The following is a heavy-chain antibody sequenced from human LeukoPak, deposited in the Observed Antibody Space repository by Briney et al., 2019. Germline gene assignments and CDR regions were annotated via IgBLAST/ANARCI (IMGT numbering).Heavy chain of an antibody. CDR2: INSDGSRT. D-gene: IGHD3-3*01. J-gene: IGHJ4*02. CDR1: GFTFSSYW. Sequence: GGSLRLSCVASGFTFSSYWMNWVRQAPGKGLVWVSRINSDGSRTNYADSVKGRFTISRDNAKNTLHLQMNSLRAEDTAVYYCARGGYYGSGRYYFDSWGQGTLVTVSS. CDR3: ARGGYYGSGRYYFDS. V-gene: IGHV3-74*01.